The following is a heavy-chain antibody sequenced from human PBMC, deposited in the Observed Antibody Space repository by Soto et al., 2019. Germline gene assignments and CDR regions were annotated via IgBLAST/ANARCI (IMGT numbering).Heavy chain of an antibody. V-gene: IGHV4-31*03. D-gene: IGHD6-13*01. J-gene: IGHJ5*02. CDR2: IYYSGNT. Sequence: QVQLQESGPGLVKPSQTLSLTCTVSGGSISSGGYCWSWIRQHPGKGLEWIGYIYYSGNTYYNPSLKSRVTVSVDTSKNQVSLQLSAVTAADTAVYYCARLIVGAAGTTGWFDPWGQGTLVTVSS. CDR1: GGSISSGGYC. CDR3: ARLIVGAAGTTGWFDP.